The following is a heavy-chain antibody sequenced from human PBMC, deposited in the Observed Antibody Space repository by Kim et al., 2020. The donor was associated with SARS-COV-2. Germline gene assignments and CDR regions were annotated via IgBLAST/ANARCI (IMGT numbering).Heavy chain of an antibody. CDR2: INYSGST. J-gene: IGHJ3*02. Sequence: SETLSLTCAVYGGSFSGYYWSWIRQPPGKGLEWIGEINYSGSTNYNPTLKSRGTITVDTSTNQFSLKLSSGTAADAAVYYCARGLGARRMVYAPRGAFDIWGQGTMVTVSS. CDR1: GGSFSGYY. CDR3: ARGLGARRMVYAPRGAFDI. V-gene: IGHV4-34*01. D-gene: IGHD2-8*01.